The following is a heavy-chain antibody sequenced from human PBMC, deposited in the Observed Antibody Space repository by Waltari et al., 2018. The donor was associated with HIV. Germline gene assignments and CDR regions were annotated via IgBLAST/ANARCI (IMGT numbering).Heavy chain of an antibody. CDR2: IYHNGSS. CDR1: DDSISSYY. J-gene: IGHJ5*02. D-gene: IGHD3-10*01. CDR3: ARATLVRGVNRFYRWFDP. Sequence: QVQLQESGPGMVKSSETLSLTCTVSDDSISSYYWNWIRQPPGKGLEWIGSIYHNGSSNSNPALKSRFTISVDSSKNQFSLTLRSVIAADTAVYFCARATLVRGVNRFYRWFDPWGQGILVTVSS. V-gene: IGHV4-59*01.